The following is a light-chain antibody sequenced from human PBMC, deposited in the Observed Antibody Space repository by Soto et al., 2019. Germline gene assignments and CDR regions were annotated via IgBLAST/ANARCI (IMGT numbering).Light chain of an antibody. J-gene: IGLJ2*01. CDR2: SNN. Sequence: QSVLTHPPSMSGGPGRRVPISCTGRSSNVGAGCDVHWYQQLPGSAPKLLIYSNNNRPSGVPDRFSGSKSDTSASLDITGVQAEDEADYYCQSYDRSLSGAVFGGGTELTVL. CDR3: QSYDRSLSGAV. CDR1: SSNVGAGCD. V-gene: IGLV1-40*01.